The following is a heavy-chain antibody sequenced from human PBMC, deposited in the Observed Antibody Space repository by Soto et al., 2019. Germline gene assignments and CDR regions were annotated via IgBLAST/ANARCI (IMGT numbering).Heavy chain of an antibody. Sequence: GGSLRLSCAASGFTFSSYGMHWVRRAPGKGLEWVAVISYDGSNKYYADSVKGRFTISRDNSKNTLYLQMNSLRAEDTAVYYCAKDPSTLDYWGQGTLVTVSS. CDR1: GFTFSSYG. D-gene: IGHD2-2*01. J-gene: IGHJ4*02. CDR2: ISYDGSNK. CDR3: AKDPSTLDY. V-gene: IGHV3-30*18.